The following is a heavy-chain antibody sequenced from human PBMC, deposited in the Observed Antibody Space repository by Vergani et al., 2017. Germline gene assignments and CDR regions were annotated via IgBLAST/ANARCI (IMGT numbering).Heavy chain of an antibody. J-gene: IGHJ2*01. Sequence: EVQLVESGGGLVQPGRSLRLSCAASGFTFDDYAMHWVRQAPGKGLEWVSGISWNSGSIGYADSVKGRFTISRDNAKNSLYLQMNSLRAEDTAVYYCARASPGIAAAHYWYFDLWGRGTLVTVSS. CDR3: ARASPGIAAAHYWYFDL. CDR1: GFTFDDYA. CDR2: ISWNSGSI. V-gene: IGHV3-9*01. D-gene: IGHD6-13*01.